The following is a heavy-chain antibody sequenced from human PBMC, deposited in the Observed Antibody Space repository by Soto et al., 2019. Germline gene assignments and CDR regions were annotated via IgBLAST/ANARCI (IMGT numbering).Heavy chain of an antibody. CDR2: IYHSGST. CDR1: GGSISSGGYS. CDR3: ARGDYGGIRMGAFDI. V-gene: IGHV4-30-2*01. Sequence: SETLSLTCAVSGGSISSGGYSWSWIRQPPGKGLEWIGYIYHSGSTYYNPSLKSRVTISVDRSKNQFSLKLSSVTAADTAVYYCARGDYGGIRMGAFDIWGQGTMVTVSS. J-gene: IGHJ3*02. D-gene: IGHD4-17*01.